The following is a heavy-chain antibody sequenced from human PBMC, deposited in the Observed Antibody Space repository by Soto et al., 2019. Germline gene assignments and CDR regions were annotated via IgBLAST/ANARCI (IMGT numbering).Heavy chain of an antibody. V-gene: IGHV3-23*01. Sequence: GGSLRLSCAASGFTFSSYAMSWVRQAPGKGLEWVSAISGSGGSTYYADSVKGRFTISRDNSKNTLYLQMNSLIAEDTAVYYCANLGSGWYLGSYWGQGTLVTVSS. CDR1: GFTFSSYA. D-gene: IGHD6-19*01. J-gene: IGHJ4*02. CDR2: ISGSGGST. CDR3: ANLGSGWYLGSY.